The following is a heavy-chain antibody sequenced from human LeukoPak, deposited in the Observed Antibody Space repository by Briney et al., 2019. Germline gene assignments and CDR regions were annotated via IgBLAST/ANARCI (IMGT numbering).Heavy chain of an antibody. Sequence: ASVTVSCKASGYTFTSYGISWVRQAPGQGLEWMGWISAYNGNTNYAQKLQGRVTMTTDTSTSTAYMELRSLRSDDTAVYYCARDSVVVVAAYYYYYGMDVWGQGTTVTVSS. D-gene: IGHD2-15*01. CDR2: ISAYNGNT. CDR3: ARDSVVVVAAYYYYYGMDV. CDR1: GYTFTSYG. J-gene: IGHJ6*02. V-gene: IGHV1-18*01.